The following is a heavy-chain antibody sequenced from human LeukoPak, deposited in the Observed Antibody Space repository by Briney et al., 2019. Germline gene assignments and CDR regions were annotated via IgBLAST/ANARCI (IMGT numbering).Heavy chain of an antibody. CDR3: VRDEDLYSPTWYLFED. Sequence: PGGSLRLSCAASGFTFSSYAMTWVRQAPGKGLDWVSGSTSSGASAYYAASVKGRFTVSRDNSENTLYLQINNLSAEDTGTYYCVRDEDLYSPTWYLFEDWGQGTLVTVSS. J-gene: IGHJ4*02. CDR1: GFTFSSYA. CDR2: STSSGASA. V-gene: IGHV3-23*01. D-gene: IGHD1-26*01.